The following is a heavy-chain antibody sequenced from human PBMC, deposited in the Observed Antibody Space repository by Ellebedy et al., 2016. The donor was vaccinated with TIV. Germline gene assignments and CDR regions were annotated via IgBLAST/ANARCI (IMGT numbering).Heavy chain of an antibody. D-gene: IGHD5-18*01. J-gene: IGHJ4*02. CDR3: AREDITYSYGYGRWPY. CDR2: INPNGGRA. V-gene: IGHV1-46*01. CDR1: GYTFSNYY. Sequence: AASVKVSCKASGYTFSNYYMHWVRQAPGQGLEWVGLINPNGGRASYAQKFQGRATMTRDTSTNTVYMELSSLRSEDTAVYFCAREDITYSYGYGRWPYWGQGTLVTVSS.